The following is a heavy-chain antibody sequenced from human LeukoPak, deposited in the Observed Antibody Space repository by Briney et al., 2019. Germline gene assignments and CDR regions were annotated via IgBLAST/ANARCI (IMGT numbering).Heavy chain of an antibody. Sequence: SETLSLTCAVYGGSFSGYYWSWIRQPPGKGLEWIGEINHSGSTNYNPSLKSRVTISVDTSKNQFFLKLSSVTAADTAVYYCARGRYCSSTSCYKRSGYCSGGSCYSWDYWGQGTLVTVSS. J-gene: IGHJ4*02. D-gene: IGHD2-15*01. CDR2: INHSGST. V-gene: IGHV4-34*01. CDR1: GGSFSGYY. CDR3: ARGRYCSSTSCYKRSGYCSGGSCYSWDY.